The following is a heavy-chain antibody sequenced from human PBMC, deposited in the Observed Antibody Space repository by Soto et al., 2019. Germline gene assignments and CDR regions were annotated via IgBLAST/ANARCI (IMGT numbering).Heavy chain of an antibody. Sequence: EVHLLESGGGLVQPGGSLRLSCAASGITFSNYALSWARQAPGKGLERVSGISASATGTYYADSVRGRFTISRENSKSTLYLHMNTLGADDTAIYYCAKEGGGGTAMVTSYFDYWGQGTLVTVSS. V-gene: IGHV3-23*01. CDR3: AKEGGGGTAMVTSYFDY. D-gene: IGHD5-18*01. CDR2: ISASATGT. J-gene: IGHJ4*02. CDR1: GITFSNYA.